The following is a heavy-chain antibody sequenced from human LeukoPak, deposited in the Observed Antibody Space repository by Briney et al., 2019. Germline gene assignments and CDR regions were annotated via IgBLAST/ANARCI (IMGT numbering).Heavy chain of an antibody. Sequence: GGSLRLSCTASGFSFGNYAMSWFRQAPGKGLEWVGLIRRKASGETTEYAASVKDRFTISRDDSKSVAYLQMNSLKTEDTAVYYCTRPIYCGSDCYSYYFDYWGQGTLVTVSS. CDR1: GFSFGNYA. D-gene: IGHD2-21*02. V-gene: IGHV3-49*03. J-gene: IGHJ4*02. CDR2: IRRKASGETT. CDR3: TRPIYCGSDCYSYYFDY.